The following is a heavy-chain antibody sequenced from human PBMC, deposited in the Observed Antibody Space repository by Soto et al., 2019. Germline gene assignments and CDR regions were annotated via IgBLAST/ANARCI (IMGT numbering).Heavy chain of an antibody. J-gene: IGHJ3*02. CDR3: ARDHYYDSSRGRTGAFDI. V-gene: IGHV1-46*01. D-gene: IGHD3-22*01. CDR1: GYTFTSYY. Sequence: ASVKVSCKASGYTFTSYYMHWVRQAPGQGLEWMGIINPSGGSTSYAQKFQGRVTMTRDTSTSTVYMELSSLRSEDTAVYYCARDHYYDSSRGRTGAFDIWGQGTMFTVS. CDR2: INPSGGST.